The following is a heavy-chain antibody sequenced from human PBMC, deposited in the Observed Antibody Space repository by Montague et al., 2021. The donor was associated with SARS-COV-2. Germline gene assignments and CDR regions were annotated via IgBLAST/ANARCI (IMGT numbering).Heavy chain of an antibody. Sequence: SLRLSRAASGFTFSSYAMHWVRQAPGKGLEWVAVISYDGSNKYYADSVKGRFTISRDNSKNTLYLQMNSLRAEDTAVYYCARDTYYYDSWFDPWGQGTLVTVSS. CDR3: ARDTYYYDSWFDP. J-gene: IGHJ5*02. CDR1: GFTFSSYA. V-gene: IGHV3-30-3*01. D-gene: IGHD3-22*01. CDR2: ISYDGSNK.